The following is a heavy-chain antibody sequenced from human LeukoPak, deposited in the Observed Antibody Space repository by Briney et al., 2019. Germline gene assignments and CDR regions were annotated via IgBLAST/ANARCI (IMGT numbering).Heavy chain of an antibody. D-gene: IGHD4-17*01. CDR1: GGSISSGGYY. J-gene: IGHJ4*02. CDR2: IYHSGST. Sequence: SETLSLTCTVSGGSISSGGYYWSWIRQPPGKGLEWIGYIYHSGSTYYNPSLKSRVTISVDRSKNQFSLKLSSVTAADTAVYYCARESPTGLVDYWGQGTLVTVSS. CDR3: ARESPTGLVDY. V-gene: IGHV4-30-2*01.